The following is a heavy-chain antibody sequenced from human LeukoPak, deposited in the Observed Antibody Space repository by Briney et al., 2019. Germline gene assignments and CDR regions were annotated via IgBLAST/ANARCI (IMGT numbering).Heavy chain of an antibody. CDR2: IKQDGSEK. Sequence: GGSLTLSCAASGFTFSSSWMNWLRQAPGKGLEWVANIKQDGSEKYYVDSVKGRFTISRDNAKNSLYLQMNTLRAEDTAVYYCASLDYWGQGTLVTVSS. J-gene: IGHJ4*02. V-gene: IGHV3-7*01. CDR1: GFTFSSSW. CDR3: ASLDY.